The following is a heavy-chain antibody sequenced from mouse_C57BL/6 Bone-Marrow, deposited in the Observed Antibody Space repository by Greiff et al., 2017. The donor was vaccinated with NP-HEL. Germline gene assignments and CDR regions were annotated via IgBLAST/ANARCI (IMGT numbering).Heavy chain of an antibody. J-gene: IGHJ2*01. D-gene: IGHD1-1*01. V-gene: IGHV1-69*01. CDR1: GYTFTSYW. Sequence: QVQLQQPGAELVMPGASVKLSCKASGYTFTSYWMHWVKQRPGQGLEWIGAIDPSDSYTNYNQKFKGKSTLTVDKSSSTAYMQLSSLTSEDSAVYYCAREDITTVVHFDYWGQGTTLTVSS. CDR2: IDPSDSYT. CDR3: AREDITTVVHFDY.